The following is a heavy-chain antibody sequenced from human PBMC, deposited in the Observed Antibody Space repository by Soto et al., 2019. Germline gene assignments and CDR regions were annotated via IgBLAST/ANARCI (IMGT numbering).Heavy chain of an antibody. CDR3: ARGGSYYLRYYYGMDV. D-gene: IGHD1-26*01. J-gene: IGHJ6*04. Sequence: VVSLRLSCAASGFTFSSYEMNWIRQAPGKGLEWVSYISSSGSTIYYADSVKGRFTISRDNAKNSLYLQMNSLRAEDTAVYYCARGGSYYLRYYYGMDVWGKGTTVTVSS. CDR2: ISSSGSTI. V-gene: IGHV3-48*03. CDR1: GFTFSSYE.